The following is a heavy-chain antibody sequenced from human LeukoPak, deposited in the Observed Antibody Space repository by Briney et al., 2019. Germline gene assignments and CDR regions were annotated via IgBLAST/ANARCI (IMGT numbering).Heavy chain of an antibody. Sequence: GASVKVSCKASGGTFSSYDISWVRQAPGQGLEWMGGIIPMLGTPNYAQKFQGRVTITADKSTSTAYMELSRLRSDDTAVYYCARGHGSGSYYIAEWGRAFYMDVWGKGTTVTISS. CDR3: ARGHGSGSYYIAEWGRAFYMDV. J-gene: IGHJ6*03. CDR2: IIPMLGTP. D-gene: IGHD3-10*01. CDR1: GGTFSSYD. V-gene: IGHV1-69*06.